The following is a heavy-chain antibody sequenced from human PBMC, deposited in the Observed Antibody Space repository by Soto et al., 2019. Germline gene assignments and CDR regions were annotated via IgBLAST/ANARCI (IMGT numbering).Heavy chain of an antibody. CDR3: ARVLSSGWSRFDY. CDR1: GGSIGRDYW. V-gene: IGHV4-4*02. Sequence: SESLSLTCAVSGGSIGRDYWWTWVRQPPGKGLEWIAEMYHSGSTNYNPSLKSRVTISVDKSKNQISLKLSSVTAADTAVYYCARVLSSGWSRFDYWGQGTLVTVSS. J-gene: IGHJ4*02. D-gene: IGHD6-19*01. CDR2: MYHSGST.